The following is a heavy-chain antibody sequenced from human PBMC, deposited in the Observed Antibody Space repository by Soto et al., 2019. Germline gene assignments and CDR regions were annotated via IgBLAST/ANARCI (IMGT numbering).Heavy chain of an antibody. CDR1: GFTFSSYG. V-gene: IGHV3-30*03. D-gene: IGHD1-1*01. Sequence: QVQLVESGGGVVQPGRSLRLSCAASGFTFSSYGMHWVRQAPGKGLEWVAVISYDGSNKYYADSVKGRFTISRDNSKNTLYLQMTSLRAEDTAVYYCALAGTEGYYYYGMDVWDQGTTVTVSS. CDR3: ALAGTEGYYYYGMDV. J-gene: IGHJ6*02. CDR2: ISYDGSNK.